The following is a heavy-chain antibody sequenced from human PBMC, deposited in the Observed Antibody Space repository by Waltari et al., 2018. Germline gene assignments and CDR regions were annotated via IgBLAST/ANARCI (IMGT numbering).Heavy chain of an antibody. Sequence: EVQLLESGGGLVQPGGSLRLSCAASGFTFSSYAMSWVRQAPGKGLGWVSGIYSGGSTDYADSVKGRFTISRDNSKNTLYLQMNSLRAEDTAVYYCAKDSAGGYWGQGTLVTVSS. V-gene: IGHV3-23*03. D-gene: IGHD6-13*01. CDR3: AKDSAGGY. CDR2: IYSGGST. CDR1: GFTFSSYA. J-gene: IGHJ4*02.